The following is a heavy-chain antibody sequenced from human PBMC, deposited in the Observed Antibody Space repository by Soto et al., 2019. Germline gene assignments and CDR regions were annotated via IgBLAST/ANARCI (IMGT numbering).Heavy chain of an antibody. D-gene: IGHD1-20*01. CDR2: IYYSGST. J-gene: IGHJ4*02. V-gene: IGHV4-59*12. Sequence: PSETLSLTCAVSGGSMNYYYWSWIRQPPGKGLEWIGYIYYSGSTYYNPSLKSRVTISVDTSKNQFSLKLSSVTAADTAVYYCARVLRLLANWNDEEPYYFDYWGQGTLVTVSS. CDR1: GGSMNYYY. CDR3: ARVLRLLANWNDEEPYYFDY.